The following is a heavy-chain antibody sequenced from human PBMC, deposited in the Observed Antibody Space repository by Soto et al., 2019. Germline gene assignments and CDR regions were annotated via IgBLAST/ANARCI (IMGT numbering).Heavy chain of an antibody. D-gene: IGHD2-21*02. Sequence: QVQLVQSGAEVKKPESSVKVSCKASGGTFSSYAISWVRQAPGQGLEWMGGIIPIFGTANYAQKFQGRVTITADEFTSTAYMEPSSLRSEDTAVYYCARLESVVTATLYYYGMDVWGQGTTVTVSS. CDR1: GGTFSSYA. CDR3: ARLESVVTATLYYYGMDV. V-gene: IGHV1-69*01. J-gene: IGHJ6*02. CDR2: IIPIFGTA.